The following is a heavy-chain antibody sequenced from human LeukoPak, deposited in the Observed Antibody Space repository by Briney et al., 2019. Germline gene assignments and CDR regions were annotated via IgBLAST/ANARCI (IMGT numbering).Heavy chain of an antibody. J-gene: IGHJ4*02. CDR3: AKDQYGGNPQYYFDY. V-gene: IGHV3-23*01. D-gene: IGHD4-23*01. Sequence: GGSLRLSCAASGFSFSSYAMSWVRQAPGKGLDWVSAISGSGGNTYYADSVKGRFTISRDNSKNTLYLQMNSLRAEDTAVYYCAKDQYGGNPQYYFDYWGQGTLVTVSS. CDR1: GFSFSSYA. CDR2: ISGSGGNT.